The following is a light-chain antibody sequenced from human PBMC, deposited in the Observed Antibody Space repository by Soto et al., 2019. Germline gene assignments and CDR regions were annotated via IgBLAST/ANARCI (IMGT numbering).Light chain of an antibody. CDR2: KAS. J-gene: IGKJ4*01. CDR3: QHYNSFPLT. CDR1: RNINTY. Sequence: NQMTQSPSTLSASVGDRVTITCRASRNINTYLAWYQQNPGKAPKLLIYKASSLERGVPSRFSGSGSGTEFTLTISGLQPDDFATYYCQHYNSFPLTFGGGTKVDIK. V-gene: IGKV1-5*03.